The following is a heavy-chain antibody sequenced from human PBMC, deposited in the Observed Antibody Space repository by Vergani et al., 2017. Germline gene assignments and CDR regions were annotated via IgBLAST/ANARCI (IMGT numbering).Heavy chain of an antibody. D-gene: IGHD4-11*01. CDR2: IRSKNDGGTA. J-gene: IGHJ4*02. Sequence: EVQVVESVGGLIKPGGSLRLSCVVSGITFKNAWINWVRQAPGKGLEWIGRIRSKNDGGTADYAAPLKGRFTISRDDSKDSAFLLVNNLKTEDTAVYFCYTDYQDYWGQGTLVTVSS. CDR1: GITFKNAW. CDR3: YTDYQDY. V-gene: IGHV3-15*01.